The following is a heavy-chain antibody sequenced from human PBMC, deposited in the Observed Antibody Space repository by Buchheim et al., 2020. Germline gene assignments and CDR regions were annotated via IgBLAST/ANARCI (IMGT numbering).Heavy chain of an antibody. D-gene: IGHD2-15*01. CDR2: IYNSGST. J-gene: IGHJ4*02. CDR1: GGSISSYY. V-gene: IGHV4-59*08. CDR3: ATHCSGGSCYSGYFDY. Sequence: QVQLQESGPALVKPSETLSLTCTVSGGSISSYYWSWIRQPPGKGLEWIGYIYNSGSTNYNPSLESRVTISMDTSKSQFSLKLSSVTAADTAVYYCATHCSGGSCYSGYFDYWGQGTL.